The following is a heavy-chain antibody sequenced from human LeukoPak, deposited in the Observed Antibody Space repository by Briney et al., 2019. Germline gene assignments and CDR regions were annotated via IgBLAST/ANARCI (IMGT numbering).Heavy chain of an antibody. CDR2: INHSGST. J-gene: IGHJ4*02. D-gene: IGHD2-15*01. V-gene: IGHV4-34*01. CDR1: GGSFSGYY. CDR3: AKGGGYYYDS. Sequence: PSETLSLTCAVYGGSFSGYYWSWIRQPPGKGLEWIGEINHSGSTNYNPSLKSRVTISVDTSKNQFSLKLSSVAAADTAVYYCAKGGGYYYDSWGQGILVAVSS.